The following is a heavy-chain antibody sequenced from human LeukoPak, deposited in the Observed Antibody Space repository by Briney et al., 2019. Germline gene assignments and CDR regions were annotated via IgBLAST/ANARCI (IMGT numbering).Heavy chain of an antibody. CDR3: AKIRPLLLWFGEETFDI. Sequence: PGGSLRLSCAASGFTFSSYEMNWVRQAPGKGLEWVSYISSSGSTIYYADSVKGRFTISRDNSKNTLYLQMNSLRAEDTAVYYCAKIRPLLLWFGEETFDIWGQGTMVTVSS. CDR1: GFTFSSYE. CDR2: ISSSGSTI. J-gene: IGHJ3*02. D-gene: IGHD3-10*01. V-gene: IGHV3-48*03.